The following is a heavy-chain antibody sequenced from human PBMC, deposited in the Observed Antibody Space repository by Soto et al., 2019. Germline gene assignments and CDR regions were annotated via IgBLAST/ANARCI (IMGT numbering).Heavy chain of an antibody. CDR3: ASTSIAAAGKDYNWFDP. D-gene: IGHD6-13*01. CDR2: IYPGDSDT. Sequence: EVQLVQSGAEVKKPGESLKISCKGSGYSFTSYWIGWVRQMPGKGLEWMGIIYPGDSDTTYSPSFQGQVTISADKSIRTAYLQWSSLKASDTAMYYCASTSIAAAGKDYNWFDPWGQGTLVTVSS. V-gene: IGHV5-51*01. J-gene: IGHJ5*02. CDR1: GYSFTSYW.